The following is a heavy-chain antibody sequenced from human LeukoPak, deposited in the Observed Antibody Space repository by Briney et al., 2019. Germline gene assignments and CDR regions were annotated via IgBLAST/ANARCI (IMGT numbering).Heavy chain of an antibody. D-gene: IGHD2-15*01. CDR2: ISYDGSNK. Sequence: GGSLRLSCAASGFTFSSYGMHWVRQAPGKGLEWVAVISYDGSNKYYADSVKGRFTISRDNSKNTLYLQMNSLRAEDTAVYYCARHGGYCSGGSCYHTELDYWGQGTLVTVSS. J-gene: IGHJ4*02. CDR3: ARHGGYCSGGSCYHTELDY. CDR1: GFTFSSYG. V-gene: IGHV3-30*03.